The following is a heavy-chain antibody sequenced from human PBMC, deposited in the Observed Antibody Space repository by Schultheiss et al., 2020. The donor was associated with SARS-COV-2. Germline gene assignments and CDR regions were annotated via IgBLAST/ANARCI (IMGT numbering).Heavy chain of an antibody. V-gene: IGHV3-23*01. J-gene: IGHJ4*02. CDR3: ARDPDSGSYYLPDY. CDR1: GFTFSSYS. D-gene: IGHD1-26*01. CDR2: ISGSGGST. Sequence: GGSLRLSCAASGFTFSSYSMNWVRQAPGKGLEWVSAISGSGGSTYYADSVKGRFTISRDNSKNTLYLQMNSLRAEDTAVYYCARDPDSGSYYLPDYWGQGTLVTVSS.